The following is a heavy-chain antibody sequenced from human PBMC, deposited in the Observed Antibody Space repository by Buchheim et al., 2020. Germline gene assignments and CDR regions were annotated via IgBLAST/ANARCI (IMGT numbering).Heavy chain of an antibody. CDR2: IIPILGIA. D-gene: IGHD2-15*01. J-gene: IGHJ4*02. CDR1: GGTFSSYA. V-gene: IGHV1-69*04. CDR3: ASTGCSGGSCYSGVEDTFDY. Sequence: QVQLVQSGAEVKKPGSSVKVSCKASGGTFSSYAISWVRQAPGQGLEWMGRIIPILGIANYAQKFQGRVTITADKSTSTAYMELSSLRSEDTAVYYCASTGCSGGSCYSGVEDTFDYWGQGTL.